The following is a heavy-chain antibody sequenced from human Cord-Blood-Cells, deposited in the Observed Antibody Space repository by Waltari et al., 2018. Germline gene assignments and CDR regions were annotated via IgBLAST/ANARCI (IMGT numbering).Heavy chain of an antibody. V-gene: IGHV4-34*01. CDR3: ARAPHLIVGATSGMDV. Sequence: QVQLQQCGAGLLKPSDTLSPTCPVYGRPFTGYYWRGLRQPPGKGLEWIGEINHSGSTNYNPSLKSRVTISVDTSKNQFSLKLSSVTAADTAVYYCARAPHLIVGATSGMDVWGQGTTVTVSS. J-gene: IGHJ6*02. CDR1: GRPFTGYY. CDR2: INHSGST. D-gene: IGHD1-26*01.